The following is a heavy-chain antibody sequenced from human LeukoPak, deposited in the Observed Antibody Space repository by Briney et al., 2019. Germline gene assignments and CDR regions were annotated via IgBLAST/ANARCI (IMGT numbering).Heavy chain of an antibody. CDR1: GFTFSTYA. Sequence: GGSLRLSCAASGFTFSTYAVTWVRQAPGKGLEWVSLISVPGGSTYYADSVKGRFTISRDNSKNTLYLQMNSLRAEDTAVYYCAKEDCSAGGCYYSYFDSWGQGVLVTVSS. J-gene: IGHJ4*02. CDR2: ISVPGGST. V-gene: IGHV3-23*01. D-gene: IGHD2-15*01. CDR3: AKEDCSAGGCYYSYFDS.